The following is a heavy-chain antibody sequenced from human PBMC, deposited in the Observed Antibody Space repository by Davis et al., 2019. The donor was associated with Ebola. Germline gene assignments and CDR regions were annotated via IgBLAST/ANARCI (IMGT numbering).Heavy chain of an antibody. CDR3: ARVGSKNCSSTSCYTYYYYGMDV. J-gene: IGHJ6*02. Sequence: GESLKISCAASGFTFSSYGMHWVRQAPGRGLEWVSAITGSDGSTYCADSVKGRFTISRDNAKNSLYLQMNSLRAEDTAVYYCARVGSKNCSSTSCYTYYYYGMDVWGQGTTVTVSS. D-gene: IGHD2-2*02. V-gene: IGHV3-21*01. CDR2: ITGSDGST. CDR1: GFTFSSYG.